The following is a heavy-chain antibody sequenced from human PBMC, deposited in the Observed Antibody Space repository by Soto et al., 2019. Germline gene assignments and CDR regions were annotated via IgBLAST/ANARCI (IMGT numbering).Heavy chain of an antibody. CDR2: IYYSGRT. V-gene: IGHV4-61*01. J-gene: IGHJ4*02. D-gene: IGHD1-26*01. CDR1: GGSVSSGSYY. Sequence: QVQLQESGPGLVKPSETLSLTCTFSGGSVSSGSYYWSWIRQPPGKGLEWIGDIYYSGRTKYNPPLKSRVTLSVHTSKNQFSPKLSSVTAADTDVYYCARAGLGDGSDYWGQGTLVTASS. CDR3: ARAGLGDGSDY.